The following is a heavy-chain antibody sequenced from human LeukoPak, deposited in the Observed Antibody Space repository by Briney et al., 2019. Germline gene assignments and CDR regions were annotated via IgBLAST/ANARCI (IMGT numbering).Heavy chain of an antibody. V-gene: IGHV3-53*01. CDR1: GFTVSSNY. Sequence: GGSLRLSCAASGFTVSSNYMSWVRQAPGKGLEWVSAIYSGGSTYYADSVKGRFTISRDNSKNTLYLQMNSLRAEDTAVYYCARTKIRSWYMIGAFDILGQGKMVTVSS. CDR3: ARTKIRSWYMIGAFDI. CDR2: IYSGGST. D-gene: IGHD6-13*01. J-gene: IGHJ3*02.